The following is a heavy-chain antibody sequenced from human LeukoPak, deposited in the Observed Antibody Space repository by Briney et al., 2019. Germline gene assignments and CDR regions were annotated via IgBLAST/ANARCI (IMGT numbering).Heavy chain of an antibody. D-gene: IGHD3-22*01. J-gene: IGHJ4*02. Sequence: PSETLSLTCTVSGGSISSSSYYWGWLRQPPGKGLEWIGSISYSGSTYYNPSLKSRVTISVDRSKNQFSLKLSSVTAADTAVYYCARSDYDNSGSDYWGQGTLVTVS. CDR2: ISYSGST. CDR1: GGSISSSSYY. CDR3: ARSDYDNSGSDY. V-gene: IGHV4-39*07.